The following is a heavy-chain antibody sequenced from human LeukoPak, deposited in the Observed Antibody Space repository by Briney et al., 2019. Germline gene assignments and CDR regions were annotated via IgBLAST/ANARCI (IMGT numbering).Heavy chain of an antibody. Sequence: ASVKVSCKASGGTFSSYAISWVRQAPGQGLEWMGGIIPIFGTANYAQKFQGRVTITADESTSTAYMELSSLRSEDTAVYYCARDHDSSAPRGMNAFDIWGRGTMVTVSS. J-gene: IGHJ3*02. CDR2: IIPIFGTA. CDR3: ARDHDSSAPRGMNAFDI. D-gene: IGHD6-6*01. CDR1: GGTFSSYA. V-gene: IGHV1-69*13.